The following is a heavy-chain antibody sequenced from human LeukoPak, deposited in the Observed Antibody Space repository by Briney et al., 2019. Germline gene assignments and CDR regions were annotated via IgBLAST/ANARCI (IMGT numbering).Heavy chain of an antibody. J-gene: IGHJ5*02. CDR3: ARGLQVRTGMFDP. V-gene: IGHV3-21*01. D-gene: IGHD1-1*01. CDR2: ISSSSSYI. Sequence: PGGSLRLSCAASGFTFSSYSMYWVRQAPGKGLEWVSSISSSSSYIYYADSVKGRFTISRDNAKNSLYLQMNSLRAEDTAVYYCARGLQVRTGMFDPWGQGTLVTVSS. CDR1: GFTFSSYS.